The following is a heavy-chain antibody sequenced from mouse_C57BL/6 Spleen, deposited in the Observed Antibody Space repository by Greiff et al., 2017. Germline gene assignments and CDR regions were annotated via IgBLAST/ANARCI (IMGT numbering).Heavy chain of an antibody. J-gene: IGHJ1*03. V-gene: IGHV1-50*01. CDR1: GYTFTSYW. Sequence: QVQLKQPGAELVKPGASVKLSCKASGYTFTSYWMQWVKQRPGQGLEWIGEIDPSDSYTNYNQKFKGKATLTVDTSSSTAYMQLSSLTSEDSAVYYCASHYGSSYGYFDVWGTGTTVTVSS. D-gene: IGHD1-1*01. CDR3: ASHYGSSYGYFDV. CDR2: IDPSDSYT.